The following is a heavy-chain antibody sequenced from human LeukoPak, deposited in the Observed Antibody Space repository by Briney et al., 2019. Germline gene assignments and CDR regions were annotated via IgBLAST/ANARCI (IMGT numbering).Heavy chain of an antibody. CDR1: GSTFTAYH. V-gene: IGHV1-18*04. CDR3: ARAFYHDTSGYYDY. Sequence: GASVKVSCKASGSTFTAYHFHWVRQAPGQGLEWMGWISAHNGNTNYAQKLQGRITMTTDTSTSTAYMELRSLRSDDTAVYYCARAFYHDTSGYYDYWGQGTLVTVSS. D-gene: IGHD3-22*01. J-gene: IGHJ4*02. CDR2: ISAHNGNT.